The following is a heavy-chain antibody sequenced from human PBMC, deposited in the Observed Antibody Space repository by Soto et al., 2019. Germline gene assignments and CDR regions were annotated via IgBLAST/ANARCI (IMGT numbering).Heavy chain of an antibody. CDR2: INHSGST. V-gene: IGHV4-34*01. CDR3: ARGRRSSWYLYYFDY. D-gene: IGHD6-13*01. Sequence: QVQLQQWGAGLLKPSETLSLTCAVYGGSFSGYYWSWIRQPPGKGLEWIGEINHSGSTNYNPSLKSRVTISVDTSKNQFSLKLSSVTAADTAVYYCARGRRSSWYLYYFDYWGQGTLVTVSS. CDR1: GGSFSGYY. J-gene: IGHJ4*02.